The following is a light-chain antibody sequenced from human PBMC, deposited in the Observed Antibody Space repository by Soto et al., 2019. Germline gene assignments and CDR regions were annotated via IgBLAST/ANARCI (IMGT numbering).Light chain of an antibody. CDR3: SSYTSFDTVI. CDR1: SSDIGSYTR. Sequence: QSVLTQPPSVSGSPGLSVTISCTGSSSDIGSYTRVSWYQQPPASAPKLLIYEVTRPASGAPDRFSGSASGNTASLTISGVQAEDEADYYCSSYTSFDTVIFGGGTKLTVL. J-gene: IGLJ2*01. V-gene: IGLV2-18*02. CDR2: EVT.